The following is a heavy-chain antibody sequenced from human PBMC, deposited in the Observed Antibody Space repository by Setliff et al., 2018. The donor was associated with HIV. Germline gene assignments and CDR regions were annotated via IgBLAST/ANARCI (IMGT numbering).Heavy chain of an antibody. CDR1: GGSISGDF. CDR3: ASSVGFRDF. D-gene: IGHD3-10*01. V-gene: IGHV4-34*01. Sequence: SETLSLTCTVSGGSISGDFWTWIRQPAGEGLEWIAEITPSGRTNYSPSLKSRLSLSIESSKNQLFLKVMSVTAADSAVYYCASSVGFRDFWGQGTPVTVSS. J-gene: IGHJ4*02. CDR2: ITPSGRT.